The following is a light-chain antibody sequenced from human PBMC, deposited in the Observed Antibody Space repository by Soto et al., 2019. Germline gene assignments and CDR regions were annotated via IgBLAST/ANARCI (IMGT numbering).Light chain of an antibody. V-gene: IGLV7-46*01. J-gene: IGLJ3*02. CDR3: LLSYSSARL. Sequence: QAVVTQEPSLTVSPGGTVTLTCGSSTGAVTSGHYPHWLQQKPGQAPRTLIYDTTNRHSWTPARFSGSLLGGKAALTLSGAQPEDEADYYCLLSYSSARLFGGGTKLTV. CDR2: DTT. CDR1: TGAVTSGHY.